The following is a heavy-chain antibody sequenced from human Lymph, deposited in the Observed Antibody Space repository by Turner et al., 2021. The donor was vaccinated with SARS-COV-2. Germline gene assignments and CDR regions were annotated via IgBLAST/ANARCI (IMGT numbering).Heavy chain of an antibody. CDR2: ISVSGGST. CDR1: GFTFSSYA. J-gene: IGHJ4*02. CDR3: AKGDGILTGYIDY. V-gene: IGHV3-23*01. Sequence: EVQLLESGGGLVQPGGSLRLSCSASGFTFSSYAMSWVRQAPGKGLEWVSSISVSGGSTYYPGTVKGRFTISRDNSKNTLYRQMNSLRAEDTAVYYCAKGDGILTGYIDYWGQGTLVTVSS. D-gene: IGHD3-9*01.